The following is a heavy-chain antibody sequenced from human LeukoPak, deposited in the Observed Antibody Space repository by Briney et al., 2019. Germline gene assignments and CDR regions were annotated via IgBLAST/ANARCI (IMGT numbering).Heavy chain of an antibody. CDR1: GFTFSSYE. Sequence: GGSLRLSCAASGFTFSSYEMNWVRQAPGKGLEWVSYISSSGSTIYYADSVKGRFTISRDNAKNSLYLQMNSLRAEDTAVYYCAGRPGIADLYFDYWGQGTLVTVSS. CDR3: AGRPGIADLYFDY. J-gene: IGHJ4*02. CDR2: ISSSGSTI. D-gene: IGHD6-13*01. V-gene: IGHV3-48*03.